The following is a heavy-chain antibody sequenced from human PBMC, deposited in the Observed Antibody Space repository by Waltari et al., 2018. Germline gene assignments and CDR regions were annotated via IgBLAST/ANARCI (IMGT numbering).Heavy chain of an antibody. Sequence: QVQLQESGPGLVKPSETLSLTCTVSGGSISSYYWSWNRQPAGKGLEWIARIYTRGSTNYNPSLKSRVTMSVDTSKNQFSLKLSSVTAADTAVYYCARAGASDDGLYYYYYMDVWGKGTTVTVSS. CDR2: IYTRGST. CDR1: GGSISSYY. CDR3: ARAGASDDGLYYYYYMDV. D-gene: IGHD6-19*01. V-gene: IGHV4-4*07. J-gene: IGHJ6*03.